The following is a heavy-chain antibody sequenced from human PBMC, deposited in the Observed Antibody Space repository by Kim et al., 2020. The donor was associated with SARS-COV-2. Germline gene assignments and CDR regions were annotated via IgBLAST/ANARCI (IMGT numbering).Heavy chain of an antibody. Sequence: SGSTGYAQKFQGRVTMTRNTSKSTAYMELSSLRSEDTAVYYCASGYYFPWGQGTLVTVSS. J-gene: IGHJ5*02. CDR2: SGST. D-gene: IGHD3-22*01. V-gene: IGHV1-8*01. CDR3: ASGYYFP.